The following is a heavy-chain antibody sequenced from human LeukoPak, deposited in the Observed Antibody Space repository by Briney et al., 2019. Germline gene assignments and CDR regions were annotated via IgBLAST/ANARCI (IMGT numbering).Heavy chain of an antibody. D-gene: IGHD3-22*01. CDR3: ARMVYYYDSSGCAFDI. Sequence: ASVKVSCKASGYTFTSYAMHWVRQAPGQRLEWMGWINAGNGNTKYSQQFQGRVTITRDTSASTAYMELSSLRSEDTAVYYCARMVYYYDSSGCAFDIWGQGTMVTVSS. CDR1: GYTFTSYA. V-gene: IGHV1-3*01. CDR2: INAGNGNT. J-gene: IGHJ3*02.